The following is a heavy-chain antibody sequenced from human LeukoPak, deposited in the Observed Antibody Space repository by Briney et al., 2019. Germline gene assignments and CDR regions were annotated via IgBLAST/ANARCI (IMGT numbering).Heavy chain of an antibody. Sequence: PGGSLRLSCAASGFTFNNAWMSWVRQAPGKGLEWVANIKQDGSEKYYVDSVKGRFTISRDNAKNSLYLQMNSLRAEDTAVYYCARDRYCSGNWGQGTLVTVSS. CDR1: GFTFNNAW. V-gene: IGHV3-7*01. J-gene: IGHJ4*02. CDR2: IKQDGSEK. CDR3: ARDRYCSGN. D-gene: IGHD2-15*01.